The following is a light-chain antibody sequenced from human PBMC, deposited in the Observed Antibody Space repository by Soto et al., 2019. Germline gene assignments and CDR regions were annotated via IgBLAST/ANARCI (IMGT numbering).Light chain of an antibody. Sequence: QSVLTQPPSLSGSPGQRVTISCSGSNSDIGGYYVIWYQHFPGTAPKILIYCDDKRPSAVLDRLSGAKYGTSAALAISGRQYADEAEHDCAAWDNNMNGPVFGGGTKLTVL. V-gene: IGLV1-44*01. CDR1: NSDIGGYY. CDR2: CDD. J-gene: IGLJ3*02. CDR3: AAWDNNMNGPV.